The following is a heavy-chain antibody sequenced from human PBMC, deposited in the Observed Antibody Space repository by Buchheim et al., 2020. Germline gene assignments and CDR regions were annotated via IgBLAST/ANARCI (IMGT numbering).Heavy chain of an antibody. Sequence: QVQLVQSGPEMKKPGASVKVSCKASGYRITTYSVHWFRQAPGQGLEWMGWVNPRSGGVKYAQKFQGRVAISTDTSVSTVYMEMSRLTFDDTAIYYCARATKLLLGYFDPWGQGAL. D-gene: IGHD2-2*03. CDR3: ARATKLLLGYFDP. CDR1: GYRITTYS. V-gene: IGHV1-2*02. J-gene: IGHJ5*02. CDR2: VNPRSGGV.